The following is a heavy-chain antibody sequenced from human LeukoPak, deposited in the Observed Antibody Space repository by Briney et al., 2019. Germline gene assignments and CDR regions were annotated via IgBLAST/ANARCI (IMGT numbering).Heavy chain of an antibody. CDR3: AREGYSSSGEFDY. CDR2: IIPIFGTA. Sequence: SVKVSCKASGGTFSSYAISWVRQAPGQGLEWMGGIIPIFGTANYAQKFQGRVTITADKSTSTAYMELRSLRSDDTAVYYCAREGYSSSGEFDYWGQGTLVTVSS. D-gene: IGHD6-6*01. CDR1: GGTFSSYA. V-gene: IGHV1-69*06. J-gene: IGHJ4*02.